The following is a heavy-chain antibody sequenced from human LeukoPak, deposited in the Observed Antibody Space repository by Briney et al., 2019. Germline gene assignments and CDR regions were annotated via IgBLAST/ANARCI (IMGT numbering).Heavy chain of an antibody. V-gene: IGHV4-4*07. D-gene: IGHD3-16*02. CDR1: GGSISSYY. CDR2: IYTSGST. Sequence: SETLSLTCPVSGGSISSYYWSWIRQPAGKGLEWIGRIYTSGSTNYNPSLKSRVTMSVDTSKNQFSLKLSSVTAADTAVYYCAREDYDYVWGSYRFDYWGQGTLVTVSS. CDR3: AREDYDYVWGSYRFDY. J-gene: IGHJ4*02.